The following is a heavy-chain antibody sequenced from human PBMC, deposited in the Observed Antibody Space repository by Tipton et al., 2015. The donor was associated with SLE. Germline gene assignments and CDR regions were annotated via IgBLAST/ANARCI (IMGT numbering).Heavy chain of an antibody. CDR3: ARGKNYYDSSGFDY. D-gene: IGHD3-22*01. Sequence: TLSLTCTVSGGSISSYYWSWIRQPPGKGLEWIGYIYTSGSTYYNPSLKSRVTISVDGSKNQFSLKLSSVTAADTAVYYCARGKNYYDSSGFDYWGQGTLVTVSS. V-gene: IGHV4-4*09. CDR2: IYTSGST. J-gene: IGHJ4*02. CDR1: GGSISSYY.